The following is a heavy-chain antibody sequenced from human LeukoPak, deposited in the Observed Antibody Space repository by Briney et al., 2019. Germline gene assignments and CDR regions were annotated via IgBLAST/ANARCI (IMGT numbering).Heavy chain of an antibody. Sequence: GGSLRLSCAPPVFTVSVNYMSAVRQAPGEGLEWVSVIYSGGTTYYADSVKGRFTISRDNSKNTLYLQMNSLRAEDTAVYYCARGDYGDYGIDYWGQGTLVTVSS. D-gene: IGHD4-17*01. V-gene: IGHV3-53*01. CDR3: ARGDYGDYGIDY. J-gene: IGHJ4*02. CDR2: IYSGGTT. CDR1: VFTVSVNY.